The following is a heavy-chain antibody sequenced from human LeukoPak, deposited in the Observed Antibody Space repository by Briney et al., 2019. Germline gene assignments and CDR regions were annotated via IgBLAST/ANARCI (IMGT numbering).Heavy chain of an antibody. CDR3: ARVYRVVGAVDAFDI. V-gene: IGHV1-2*02. D-gene: IGHD1-26*01. CDR1: GYTFTGYY. Sequence: ASVKVSCKASGYTFTGYYMHWVRQAPGQGLEWMGWINPNSGGTNYAQKFQGRVTMTRDTSINTAYMELSRLRSDDTAVYYCARVYRVVGAVDAFDIWGQGTMVTVSS. CDR2: INPNSGGT. J-gene: IGHJ3*02.